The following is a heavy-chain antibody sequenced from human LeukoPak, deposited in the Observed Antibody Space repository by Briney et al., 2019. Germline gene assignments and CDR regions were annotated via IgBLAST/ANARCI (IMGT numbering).Heavy chain of an antibody. Sequence: PSETLSLTCAVSGGSISSGGYSWSWIRQPPGKGLEWIGYIYHSGSTYYNPSLKSRVTISVDTSKNQFSLKLSSVTAADTAVYYCARDPGTVELRSDWYFDLWGRGTLVTVSS. CDR2: IYHSGST. CDR1: GGSISSGGYS. J-gene: IGHJ2*01. CDR3: ARDPGTVELRSDWYFDL. V-gene: IGHV4-30-2*01. D-gene: IGHD1-7*01.